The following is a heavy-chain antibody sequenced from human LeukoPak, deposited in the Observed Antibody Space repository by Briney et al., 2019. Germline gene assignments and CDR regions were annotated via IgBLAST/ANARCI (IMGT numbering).Heavy chain of an antibody. CDR3: ASLYCSGGSCYSDY. V-gene: IGHV4-59*08. J-gene: IGHJ4*02. D-gene: IGHD2-15*01. CDR2: IYYSGST. Sequence: PSETLSLTCTVSGGAISSYYWSWIGQAPGKGLEGIGYIYYSGSTNYNPSLKSRVTISVDTSKNQFSLKLSSVTAADTAVYYCASLYCSGGSCYSDYWGQGTLVTVSS. CDR1: GGAISSYY.